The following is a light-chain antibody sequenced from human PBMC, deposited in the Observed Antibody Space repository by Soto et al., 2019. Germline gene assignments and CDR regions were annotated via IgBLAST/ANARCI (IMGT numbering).Light chain of an antibody. CDR1: SSDVGSYNY. V-gene: IGLV2-11*01. CDR3: CSYAGSYTFVV. Sequence: QSALTQPRSVSGSPGQSVTISYTGTSSDVGSYNYVSWYQQHPGRAPKVMIYDVSKRPSGVPDRFSGSKSGNTASLTISGLQAEDEADYHCCSYAGSYTFVVLGGGTKLTVL. J-gene: IGLJ2*01. CDR2: DVS.